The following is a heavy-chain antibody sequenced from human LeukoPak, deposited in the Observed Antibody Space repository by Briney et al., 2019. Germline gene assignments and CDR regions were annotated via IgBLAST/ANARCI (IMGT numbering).Heavy chain of an antibody. D-gene: IGHD2-2*03. CDR3: ARHGSEGRGVHLDY. Sequence: SETLSLTCTVSGGSISSYYWSWIRQPPGKGLEWIGYTYYSGNTHHNPSLKSRASISVDTSNNQFSLKLSSVTAADTAVYYCARHGSEGRGVHLDYWGQGTLVTVSS. V-gene: IGHV4-59*08. CDR2: TYYSGNT. CDR1: GGSISSYY. J-gene: IGHJ4*02.